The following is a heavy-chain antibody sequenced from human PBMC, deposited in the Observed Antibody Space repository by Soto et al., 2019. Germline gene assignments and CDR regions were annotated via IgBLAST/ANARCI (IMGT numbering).Heavy chain of an antibody. V-gene: IGHV3-74*01. CDR3: ARDRYSYYDFWSGSLPYYYYGMDV. CDR1: GFTFSSYW. CDR2: IDTYGGAT. Sequence: GGSLRLSCAASGFTFSSYWMHWVRQAPGKGLVWVSRIDTYGGATRYADSVKGRFTISRDNAKNTMFLHMNSLRAEDTAVYYCARDRYSYYDFWSGSLPYYYYGMDVWGQGTTVTVSS. D-gene: IGHD3-3*01. J-gene: IGHJ6*02.